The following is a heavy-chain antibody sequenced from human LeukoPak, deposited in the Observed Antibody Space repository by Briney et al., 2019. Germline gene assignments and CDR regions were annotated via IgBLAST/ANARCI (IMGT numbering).Heavy chain of an antibody. CDR3: AGIIVGATSYDY. CDR1: GGSISSSSFY. J-gene: IGHJ4*02. V-gene: IGHV4-39*01. D-gene: IGHD1-26*01. CDR2: IYYSGTT. Sequence: SETLSLTCTVSGGSISSSSFYWDWIRQPPGKGLEWIGTIYYSGTTYYNPSLKSRVTMSVDTSKNQFSLKLSSVTAADTAVYYCAGIIVGATSYDYWGQGTLVTVSS.